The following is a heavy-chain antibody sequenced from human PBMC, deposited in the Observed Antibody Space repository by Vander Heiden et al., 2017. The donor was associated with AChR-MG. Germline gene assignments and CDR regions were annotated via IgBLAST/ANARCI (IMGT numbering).Heavy chain of an antibody. D-gene: IGHD4-17*01. V-gene: IGHV5-51*01. Sequence: EVQLVQSGAAVKKPGESLKISGQGSGYIFTSYWIGWVGQMPGKGLEWMGIIYPGDSDTRYSPSFQGQVTIAADKSISTAYLQWSRLKASDTAMYYCARHHDYGDFPYLYWGQGTLVTVSS. CDR1: GYIFTSYW. CDR3: ARHHDYGDFPYLY. J-gene: IGHJ4*02. CDR2: IYPGDSDT.